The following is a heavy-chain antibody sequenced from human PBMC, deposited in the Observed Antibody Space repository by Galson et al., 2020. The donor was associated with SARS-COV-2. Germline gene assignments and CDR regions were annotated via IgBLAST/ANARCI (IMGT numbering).Heavy chain of an antibody. CDR2: VYPTGSA. D-gene: IGHD2-2*01. V-gene: IGHV4-61*09. CDR1: GDSINSGHHY. J-gene: IGHJ5*02. Sequence: SETLSLTCTVSGDSINSGHHYWSWIRQPAGKGLESIGQVYPTGSANYNPSLKSRVTISLDTSKNQFFLNLESVTAADTAVYYCARGGSSWDGNWLDPWGQGTLVIVSS. CDR3: ARGGSSWDGNWLDP.